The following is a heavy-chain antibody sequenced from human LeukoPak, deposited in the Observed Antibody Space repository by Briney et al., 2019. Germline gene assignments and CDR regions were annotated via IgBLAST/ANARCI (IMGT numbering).Heavy chain of an antibody. CDR1: GGSISSGTYY. Sequence: PSETLSLTCTVSGGSISSGTYYWGWIRQPPGKGLEWIGTIHHSGSTSYNPFLKSRVIISVDTSKNQFSLRVTSVSAADTAVYYCAREWRETGPYFWGQGTLVTVSS. CDR2: IHHSGST. J-gene: IGHJ4*02. D-gene: IGHD3-9*01. CDR3: AREWRETGPYF. V-gene: IGHV4-39*02.